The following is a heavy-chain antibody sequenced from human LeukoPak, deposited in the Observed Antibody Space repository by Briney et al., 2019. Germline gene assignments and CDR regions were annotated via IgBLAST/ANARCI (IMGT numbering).Heavy chain of an antibody. V-gene: IGHV3-23*01. J-gene: IGHJ4*02. CDR3: SKQKGSIFGAIRYFDS. Sequence: PGGSLRLSCSASGFTFTDYAMNWVRQAPGKGLEWVSVISSSGGSTYYADSVKGRFTVSRDNSNDTLYLQMNSLKAEDTDVYYCSKQKGSIFGAIRYFDSWGQGALVTVSS. CDR2: ISSSGGST. CDR1: GFTFTDYA. D-gene: IGHD3-3*01.